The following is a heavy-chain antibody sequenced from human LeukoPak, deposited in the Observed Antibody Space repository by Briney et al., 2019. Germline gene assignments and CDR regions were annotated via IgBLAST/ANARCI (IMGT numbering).Heavy chain of an antibody. D-gene: IGHD6-6*01. V-gene: IGHV3-23*01. J-gene: IGHJ6*03. CDR3: AKGSMGIAARRLYEYYYYYYMDV. CDR2: ISGSGGST. Sequence: PGGSLRLSCAASGLTFSSYAMSWVRQAPGKGLEWVSAISGSGGSTYYADSVKGRFTISRDNSKNTLYLQMNSLRAEDTAVYYCAKGSMGIAARRLYEYYYYYYMDVWGKGTTVTVSS. CDR1: GLTFSSYA.